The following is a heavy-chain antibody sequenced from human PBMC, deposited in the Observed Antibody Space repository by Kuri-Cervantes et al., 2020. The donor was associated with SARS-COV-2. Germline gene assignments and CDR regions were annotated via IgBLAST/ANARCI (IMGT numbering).Heavy chain of an antibody. D-gene: IGHD1-26*01. V-gene: IGHV3-15*01. J-gene: IGHJ6*02. CDR1: GFTFSNAW. CDR2: IKSKIDGGTT. Sequence: GESLKISCAASGFTFSNAWMSWVRQAPGKGLEWVGRIKSKIDGGTTDYAAPVKGRFTISRDDSKNTLYLQMNSLKTEDTAVYYCASFTNYYYYGLDVWGQGTTVTVSS. CDR3: ASFTNYYYYGLDV.